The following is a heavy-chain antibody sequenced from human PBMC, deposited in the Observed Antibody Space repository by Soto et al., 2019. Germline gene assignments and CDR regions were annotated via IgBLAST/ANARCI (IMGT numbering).Heavy chain of an antibody. J-gene: IGHJ6*02. V-gene: IGHV1-18*01. Sequence: ASVKVSCKASGYTFTSYGISWVRQAPGQGLEWMGWISAYNGNTNYAQKLQGRVTMTTDTSTSTAYMELRSLRSDDTAVYYCARDYPIVVVPAALYYYYYYGMDVWGQGTTVTVS. D-gene: IGHD2-2*01. CDR3: ARDYPIVVVPAALYYYYYYGMDV. CDR1: GYTFTSYG. CDR2: ISAYNGNT.